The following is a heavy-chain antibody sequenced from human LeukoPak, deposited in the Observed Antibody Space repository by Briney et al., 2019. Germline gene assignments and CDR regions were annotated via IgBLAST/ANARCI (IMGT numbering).Heavy chain of an antibody. CDR3: ARARQRIVVVVAATPGAFDI. Sequence: ASVKVSCKASGGTFSSYAISWVRQAPGQGLEWMGGIIPIFGTANYAQKFQGRVTITADESTSTAYMELSSLRSEDTAVYYCARARQRIVVVVAATPGAFDIWGQGTMVTVSS. V-gene: IGHV1-69*13. J-gene: IGHJ3*02. D-gene: IGHD2-15*01. CDR1: GGTFSSYA. CDR2: IIPIFGTA.